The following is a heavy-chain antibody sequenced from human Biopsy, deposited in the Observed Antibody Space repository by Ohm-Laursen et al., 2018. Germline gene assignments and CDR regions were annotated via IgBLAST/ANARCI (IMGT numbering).Heavy chain of an antibody. J-gene: IGHJ6*02. CDR2: ISTYNGNT. V-gene: IGHV1-18*01. Sequence: ASVKVSCKASGYTFSSYGINWVRQAPGQGLEWLGWISTYNGNTNYAQNLQGRVTMTTDTSTSTAYMEVTSLRSDDTAVYYCARAKLEPVYYHYGMDVWGQGTTVTVSS. D-gene: IGHD1-1*01. CDR1: GYTFSSYG. CDR3: ARAKLEPVYYHYGMDV.